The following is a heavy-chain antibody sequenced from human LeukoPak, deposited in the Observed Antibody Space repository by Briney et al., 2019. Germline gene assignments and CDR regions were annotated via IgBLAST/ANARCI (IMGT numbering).Heavy chain of an antibody. CDR1: GFTFSSYA. D-gene: IGHD3-10*01. V-gene: IGHV3-23*01. Sequence: GGSLRLSCAASGFTFSSYAMSWVRQAPGKGLEWASAISGSGGSTYYADSVKGRFTISRDNSKNTLYLQTNSLRAEDTAVYYCAKDPYYGSGIDYWGQGTLVTVSS. CDR2: ISGSGGST. J-gene: IGHJ4*02. CDR3: AKDPYYGSGIDY.